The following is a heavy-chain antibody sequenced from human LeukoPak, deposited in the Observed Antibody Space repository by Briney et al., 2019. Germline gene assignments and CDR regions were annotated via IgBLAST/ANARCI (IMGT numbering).Heavy chain of an antibody. D-gene: IGHD1-26*01. CDR1: GYSFISYW. J-gene: IGHJ6*02. V-gene: IGHV5-51*01. CDR2: IYPGDSDT. CDR3: ARRTPGSSHYYYYGMDV. Sequence: GESLKISCMGSGYSFISYWIGWVRQMPGKGLEWMGIIYPGDSDTRYSPSFQGQVTISADKSISTAYLQWSSLKASDTAMYYCARRTPGSSHYYYYGMDVWGQGTTVTVSS.